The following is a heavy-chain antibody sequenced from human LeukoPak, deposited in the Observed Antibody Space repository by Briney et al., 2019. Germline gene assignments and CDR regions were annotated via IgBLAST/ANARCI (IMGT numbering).Heavy chain of an antibody. CDR2: IYYSGST. V-gene: IGHV4-39*01. D-gene: IGHD6-13*01. CDR1: GGSISSSSYY. CDR3: ASRYSSSWYDFFYVDV. Sequence: PSETLSLTCTVSGGSISSSSYYWGWIRQPPGKGLEWIGSIYYSGSTYYNPSLKSRVTISVDTSKNQFSLKLSSVTAADTAVYYCASRYSSSWYDFFYVDVWGKGTTVTVSS. J-gene: IGHJ6*03.